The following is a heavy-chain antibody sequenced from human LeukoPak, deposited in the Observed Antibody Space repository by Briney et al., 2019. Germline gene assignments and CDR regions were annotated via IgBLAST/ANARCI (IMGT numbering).Heavy chain of an antibody. V-gene: IGHV3-30*03. CDR3: AARDYGGNSGI. Sequence: PGGSLRLSCAASGFTFSTYAMHWVRQAPGKGLEWVAVISYDGSNKYYADSVKGRFTISRDNSKNTLYLRMNSLRAGDTAVYYCAARDYGGNSGIWGQGTMVTVSS. CDR2: ISYDGSNK. CDR1: GFTFSTYA. D-gene: IGHD4-23*01. J-gene: IGHJ3*02.